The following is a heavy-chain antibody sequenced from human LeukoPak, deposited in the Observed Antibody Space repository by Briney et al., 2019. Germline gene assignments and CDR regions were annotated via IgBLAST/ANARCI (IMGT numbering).Heavy chain of an antibody. Sequence: SETLSLTCAVYGGSFSGYYWSWIRQPPGKGLEWIGEINHSGSTNYNPSLKSRVTISVDTSKNQFSLKLSSVTAADTAVYYCARGQTRKAAGPDFDYWGQGTLVTVFS. J-gene: IGHJ4*02. V-gene: IGHV4-34*01. CDR2: INHSGST. D-gene: IGHD6-13*01. CDR3: ARGQTRKAAGPDFDY. CDR1: GGSFSGYY.